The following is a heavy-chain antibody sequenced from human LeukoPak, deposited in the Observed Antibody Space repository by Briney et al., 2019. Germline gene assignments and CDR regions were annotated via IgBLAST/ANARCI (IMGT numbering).Heavy chain of an antibody. CDR1: GGTFSSYA. Sequence: SVKVSCKASGGTFSSYAISWVRQAPGQGLEWMGRIIPILGIANYAQKFQGRVTITADKSTSTAYMELSSLRSEDTAVYYCARAIPVDTANGLNDYWGQGTLVTVSS. V-gene: IGHV1-69*04. CDR2: IIPILGIA. J-gene: IGHJ4*02. D-gene: IGHD5-18*01. CDR3: ARAIPVDTANGLNDY.